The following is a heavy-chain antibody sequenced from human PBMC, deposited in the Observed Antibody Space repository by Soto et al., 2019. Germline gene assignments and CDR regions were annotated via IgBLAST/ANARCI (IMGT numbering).Heavy chain of an antibody. V-gene: IGHV4-30-4*01. Sequence: QVQLQESGPGLVKPSQTLSLTCSVSGGSISSGYYYWSWIRQPPGKGLEWIGNIYYSGNTYYNPSLKSRLIISIATSKNQFSLKGGSVTAADTAVYYFASSSLYGMDVWGQGTTVTVSS. CDR2: IYYSGNT. J-gene: IGHJ6*02. CDR3: ASSSLYGMDV. CDR1: GGSISSGYYY.